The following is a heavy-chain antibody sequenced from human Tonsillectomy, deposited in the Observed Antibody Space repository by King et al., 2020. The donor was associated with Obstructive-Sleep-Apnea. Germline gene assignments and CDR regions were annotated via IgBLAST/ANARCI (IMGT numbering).Heavy chain of an antibody. CDR2: ISYDGSNI. V-gene: IGHV3-30*04. CDR1: GFTFSSYS. Sequence: VQLVESGGGVVQPGKSLRLSCAASGFTFSSYSMHWVRQAPGKGLEWVAVISYDGSNIYYADSVKGRFTISRDNSKNTLYLHMNSLRAEDTAVYYCAGDRCTNGVCYPRDYWGQGTLVTVPS. J-gene: IGHJ4*02. D-gene: IGHD2-8*01. CDR3: AGDRCTNGVCYPRDY.